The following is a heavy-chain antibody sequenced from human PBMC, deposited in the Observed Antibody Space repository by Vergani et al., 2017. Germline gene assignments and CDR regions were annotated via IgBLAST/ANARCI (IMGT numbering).Heavy chain of an antibody. Sequence: QVQLVQSGAEVKKPGASVKVSCKASGYTFNNYAISWVRQAPGQGLEWMGGIIPIFGSADYAQQFQGRVTITADESTSTAYMEVSSLTAEDTAVYYCASLGGNQLPRWGQGILVTVSS. CDR3: ASLGGNQLPR. CDR1: GYTFNNYA. J-gene: IGHJ4*02. CDR2: IIPIFGSA. V-gene: IGHV1-69*01. D-gene: IGHD2-2*01.